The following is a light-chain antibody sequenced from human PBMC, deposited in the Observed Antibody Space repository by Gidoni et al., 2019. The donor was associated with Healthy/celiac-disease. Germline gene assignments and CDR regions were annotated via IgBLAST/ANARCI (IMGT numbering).Light chain of an antibody. V-gene: IGKV3-20*01. CDR3: QQYGSSQFT. Sequence: IQLTQSPATLSLSPGERATLSCRASQSVSSSYLAWYQQKPGQAPRLLIYGASSRATGIPDRFSGSGSGTDFTLTISRLEPEDFAVYYCQQYGSSQFTFGPGTKVDIK. CDR1: QSVSSSY. J-gene: IGKJ3*01. CDR2: GAS.